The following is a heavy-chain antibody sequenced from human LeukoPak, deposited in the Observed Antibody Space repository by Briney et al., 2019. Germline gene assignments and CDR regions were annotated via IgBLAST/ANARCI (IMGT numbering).Heavy chain of an antibody. CDR3: ARDWQWLVKSGNIDY. J-gene: IGHJ4*02. Sequence: GGSLRLSCAASGFTLGSHAMHWVRQAPGKGLEWVAVISYDGSNKYYADYVKGRFTISRDNSKNTLYMQMNSLRAEDTAVYYCARDWQWLVKSGNIDYWGQGTLVTVSS. D-gene: IGHD6-19*01. V-gene: IGHV3-30*04. CDR1: GFTLGSHA. CDR2: ISYDGSNK.